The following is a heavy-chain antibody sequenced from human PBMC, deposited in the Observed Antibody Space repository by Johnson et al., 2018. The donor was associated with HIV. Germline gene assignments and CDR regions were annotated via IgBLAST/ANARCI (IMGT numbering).Heavy chain of an antibody. CDR2: ISSSRGST. CDR1: GFTFSSYA. D-gene: IGHD4-17*01. CDR3: ANYAGLGDFDI. J-gene: IGHJ3*02. V-gene: IGHV3-23*04. Sequence: VQLVESGGGLVQPGGSLRLSCAASGFTFSSYAMSWVRQDPGKGLQWVSAISSSRGSTYYADSAKGRFTISRDNSKNTRHLQMNSLRAEDTAVYYCANYAGLGDFDIWGQGTMVTVSS.